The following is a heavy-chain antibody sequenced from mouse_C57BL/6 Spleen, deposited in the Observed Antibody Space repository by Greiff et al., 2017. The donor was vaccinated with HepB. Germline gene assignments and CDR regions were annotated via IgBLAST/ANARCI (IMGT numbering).Heavy chain of an antibody. CDR1: GYTFTSYG. D-gene: IGHD1-1*01. V-gene: IGHV1-69*01. CDR2: IDPSDSYT. Sequence: FQLQQSGAELVMPGASVKLSCRASGYTFTSYGMYWVKQRPGQGLEWIGEIDPSDSYTNYKQKFKGKSTMTVDKSSSTAYMQLSSLTSEDSAVYYCARTLYYNYVHYFGYWGQGTTLTVSS. J-gene: IGHJ2*01. CDR3: ARTLYYNYVHYFGY.